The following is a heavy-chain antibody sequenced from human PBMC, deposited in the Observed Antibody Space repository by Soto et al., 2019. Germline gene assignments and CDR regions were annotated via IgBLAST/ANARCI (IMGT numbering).Heavy chain of an antibody. D-gene: IGHD6-19*01. CDR1: GYTFTSYA. V-gene: IGHV1-3*01. CDR2: INAGNGNT. J-gene: IGHJ4*02. CDR3: ARMIVGGWYVGLSDY. Sequence: QVQLVQSGAEVKKPGASVKVSCKASGYTFTSYAMHWVRQAPGQRLEWMGWINAGNGNTKYSQKFQGRVTITRDTSASTAYMELSSLRSEDTAVYYSARMIVGGWYVGLSDYWGQGTLVTVSS.